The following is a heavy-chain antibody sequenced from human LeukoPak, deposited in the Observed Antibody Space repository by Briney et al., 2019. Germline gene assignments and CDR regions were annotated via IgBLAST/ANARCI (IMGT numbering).Heavy chain of an antibody. CDR1: GGSISSHY. CDR2: IYYSGST. V-gene: IGHV4-59*11. CDR3: AGGRQGYSSGWYTPDY. D-gene: IGHD6-19*01. J-gene: IGHJ4*02. Sequence: SETLSLTCTVSGGSISSHYWSWIRQPPGKGLEWIGYIYYSGSTNYNPSLKSRVTISVDTSKNQFSLKLSSVTAADTAVYYCAGGRQGYSSGWYTPDYWGQGTLVTVSS.